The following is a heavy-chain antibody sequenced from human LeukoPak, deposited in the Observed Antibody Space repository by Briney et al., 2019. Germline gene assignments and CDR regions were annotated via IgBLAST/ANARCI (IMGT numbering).Heavy chain of an antibody. Sequence: SQTLSLTCTVSGGSISSGGYYWSWIRQHPGKGLEWIGYIYYSGSTYYNPSLKSRVTISVDTSRSQLSLKLTSVTAADTAVYYCAKLPYCSSSSCDYNWFDPWGQGTLVTVSS. J-gene: IGHJ5*02. V-gene: IGHV4-31*03. CDR2: IYYSGST. D-gene: IGHD2-2*01. CDR1: GGSISSGGYY. CDR3: AKLPYCSSSSCDYNWFDP.